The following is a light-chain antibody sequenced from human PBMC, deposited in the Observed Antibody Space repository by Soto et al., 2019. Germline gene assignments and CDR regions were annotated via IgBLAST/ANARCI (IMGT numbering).Light chain of an antibody. J-gene: IGKJ1*01. V-gene: IGKV3-20*01. CDR3: QQYGSSRT. CDR2: GAS. CDR1: QTVNNNY. Sequence: EIVLTQSPGTLSLSPGERATLSCRASQTVNNNYLAWYQQKPGQAPRLFIYGASTRATGIPDRFSGSGSGTDFTLSISRLEPEDFAVYYCQQYGSSRTFGQGTKGE.